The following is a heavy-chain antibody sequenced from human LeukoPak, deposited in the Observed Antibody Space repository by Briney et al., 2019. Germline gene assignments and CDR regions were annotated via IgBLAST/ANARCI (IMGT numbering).Heavy chain of an antibody. CDR3: ARVRCSSTSCYHYYYMDV. CDR2: NYTSGST. J-gene: IGHJ6*03. V-gene: IGHV4-4*07. D-gene: IGHD2-2*01. Sequence: SETLSLTCTVSVGFISSYYWSWIRQPAGKGLECIGRNYTSGSTNYNPSLKSRVTMSVDTSKNQFSLKLSSVTAADTAVYYCARVRCSSTSCYHYYYMDVWGKGTTVTVSS. CDR1: VGFISSYY.